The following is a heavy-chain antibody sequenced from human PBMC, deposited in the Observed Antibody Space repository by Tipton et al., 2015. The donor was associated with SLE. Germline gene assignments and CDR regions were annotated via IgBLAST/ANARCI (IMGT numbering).Heavy chain of an antibody. CDR3: VSGAVPGAMDG. Sequence: TLSLTCAVYGGSFSGNFWSWMRQSPGRGLEWIGEINHSGTTAYNPSLKSRVTIFLDTSKNQFSLKVRSVTAADTAVYYCVSGAVPGAMDGWGQGTTVTVSS. CDR2: INHSGTT. D-gene: IGHD2-2*01. V-gene: IGHV4-34*01. CDR1: GGSFSGNF. J-gene: IGHJ6*02.